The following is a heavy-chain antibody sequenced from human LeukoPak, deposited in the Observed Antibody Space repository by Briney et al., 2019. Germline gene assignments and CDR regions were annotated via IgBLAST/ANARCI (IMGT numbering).Heavy chain of an antibody. CDR1: GFTFSTYA. D-gene: IGHD3-3*01. CDR3: ATSSWGLRGAFDI. V-gene: IGHV3-23*01. J-gene: IGHJ3*02. CDR2: ISGSGGST. Sequence: PGGSLRLSCAASGFTFSTYAMSWVRQAPGKGLEWVSAISGSGGSTYYADSVKGRFTISRDNSKNTLYLQMNSLRAEDTAVYYCATSSWGLRGAFDIWGQGTMVTVSS.